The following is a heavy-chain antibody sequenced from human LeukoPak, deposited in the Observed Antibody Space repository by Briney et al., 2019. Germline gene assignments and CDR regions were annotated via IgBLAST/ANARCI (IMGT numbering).Heavy chain of an antibody. CDR1: GFTFDDYA. V-gene: IGHV3-9*01. D-gene: IGHD5-18*01. CDR3: AKSEGPGMQLRVYFDY. CDR2: ISWNSGSI. J-gene: IGHJ4*02. Sequence: GGSLRLSCAASGFTFDDYAMHWVRQAPGKGLEWVSGISWNSGSIGYADSVKGRFTISRDNAKNSLYLQMNSLRAEDTALYYCAKSEGPGMQLRVYFDYWGQGTLVTVSS.